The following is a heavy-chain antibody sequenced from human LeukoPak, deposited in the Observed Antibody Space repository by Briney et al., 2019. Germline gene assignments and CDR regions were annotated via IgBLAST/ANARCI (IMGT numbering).Heavy chain of an antibody. D-gene: IGHD3-3*01. CDR3: ARGSPFFPFDY. CDR2: INHSGST. Sequence: SETLSLTCAVSGGSFSGYYWSWIRQPPGKGLEWIGEINHSGSTNYNPSLKSRVTISVDTSKNQFSLKLSSVTAADTAVYYCARGSPFFPFDYWGQGTLFTVFS. CDR1: GGSFSGYY. J-gene: IGHJ4*02. V-gene: IGHV4-34*01.